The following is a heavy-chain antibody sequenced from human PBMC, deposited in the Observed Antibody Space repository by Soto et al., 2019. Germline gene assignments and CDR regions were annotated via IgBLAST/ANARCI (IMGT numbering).Heavy chain of an antibody. CDR1: GGTFSSYA. CDR3: ARERREDYYGSGSYYTFFDY. J-gene: IGHJ4*02. Sequence: SVKVSCKASGGTFSSYAISWVRQAPGQGLEWMGGIIPIFGTANYAQKFQGRVTITADESTSTAYMELRSLRSEDTAVYYCARERREDYYGSGSYYTFFDYWGQGTLVTVSS. CDR2: IIPIFGTA. V-gene: IGHV1-69*13. D-gene: IGHD3-10*01.